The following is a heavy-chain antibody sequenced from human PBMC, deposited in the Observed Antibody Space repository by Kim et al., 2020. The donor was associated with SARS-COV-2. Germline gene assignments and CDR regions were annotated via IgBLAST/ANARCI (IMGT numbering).Heavy chain of an antibody. CDR1: GFTFSSYA. J-gene: IGHJ4*02. CDR2: ISGSGGST. Sequence: GGSLRLSCAASGFTFSSYAMSWVRQAPGKGLEWVSAISGSGGSTYYADSVKGRFTISRDNSKNTLYLQMNSLRAEDTAVYYCAKDTGSGSYPLGVFDYWGQGTLVTVSS. D-gene: IGHD3-10*01. CDR3: AKDTGSGSYPLGVFDY. V-gene: IGHV3-23*01.